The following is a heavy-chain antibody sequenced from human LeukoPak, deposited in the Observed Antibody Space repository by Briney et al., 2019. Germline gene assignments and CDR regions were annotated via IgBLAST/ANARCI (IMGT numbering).Heavy chain of an antibody. J-gene: IGHJ4*02. V-gene: IGHV4-59*01. CDR1: GGSISSYY. Sequence: PSETLSITCTVSGGSISSYYWSWIRQPPGRGLEWIGYIYYSGSTNYNPSLKSRVTISVVTSKNQFSLKLSSVTAADTAVYYCARGFETGSIDYWGQGTLVTVSS. D-gene: IGHD3-9*01. CDR2: IYYSGST. CDR3: ARGFETGSIDY.